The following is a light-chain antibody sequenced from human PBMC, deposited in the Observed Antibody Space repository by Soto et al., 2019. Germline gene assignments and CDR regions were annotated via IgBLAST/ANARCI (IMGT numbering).Light chain of an antibody. V-gene: IGLV2-14*01. CDR3: SSYTTTNTYV. CDR1: SSDVGGYNY. Sequence: QSALTQPASVSGSPGQSITISCTGTSSDVGGYNYVSWYQQHPGKAPKPMIYEVTHRPSGVSNRFSGSKSGNTASLTISGLQAEDEADYYCSSYTTTNTYVFGTGTKLTVL. J-gene: IGLJ1*01. CDR2: EVT.